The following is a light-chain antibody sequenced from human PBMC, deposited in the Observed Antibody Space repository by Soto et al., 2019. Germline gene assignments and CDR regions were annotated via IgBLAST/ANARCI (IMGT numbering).Light chain of an antibody. CDR3: AAWDDSLIGHV. CDR2: YDD. Sequence: QAVLTQPPSVSGAPRQRVTISCSGTSSNIGKNVVTWYQQLPGKPPQLLIFYDDLVSSGVSDRFSGSKSGSSAFLAISGLQSEDEADYYCAAWDDSLIGHVFGTGTKVTVL. V-gene: IGLV1-36*01. J-gene: IGLJ1*01. CDR1: SSNIGKNV.